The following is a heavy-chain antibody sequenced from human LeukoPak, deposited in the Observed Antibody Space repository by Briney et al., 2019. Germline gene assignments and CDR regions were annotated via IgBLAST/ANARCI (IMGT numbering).Heavy chain of an antibody. CDR3: AKGAYDFLEIAYFDY. CDR1: GFSLNKNA. D-gene: IGHD3-3*01. V-gene: IGHV3-23*01. Sequence: GGSLRLSCAASGFSLNKNAMNWVRQAPGKGLEWVAVVIGSSGATDYADSVKGRFTISRDNSKNTLFLQMNSLRAEDTATYYCAKGAYDFLEIAYFDYWGQGALVTVSS. J-gene: IGHJ4*02. CDR2: VIGSSGAT.